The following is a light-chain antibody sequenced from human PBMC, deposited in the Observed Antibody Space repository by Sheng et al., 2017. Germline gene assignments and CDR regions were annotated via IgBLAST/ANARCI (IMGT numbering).Light chain of an antibody. CDR2: KAS. CDR3: QQYISHSGT. V-gene: IGKV1-5*03. Sequence: DMQMTQSPSTLSAFVGDTVTITCRASRRISSLAWYQQKPGTAPKVLIYKASNLESGVPPRFSGSGSGTEFTLTISSLQPDDFASYYCQQYISHSGTFGQGTKVEI. J-gene: IGKJ1*01. CDR1: RRISS.